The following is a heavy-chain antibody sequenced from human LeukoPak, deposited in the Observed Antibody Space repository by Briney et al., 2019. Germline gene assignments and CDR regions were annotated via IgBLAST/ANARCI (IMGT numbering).Heavy chain of an antibody. CDR2: TYYSGST. CDR3: ARLETYDSTLDY. D-gene: IGHD3-22*01. Sequence: SETLSLTCTVSGDSITTSSYYWGWIRQPPGKGLEWIGNTYYSGSTYYNPSLKSRVTISVDTSKNQFSLWLSSVTAADTAVYYCARLETYDSTLDYWGQGTLVTVSS. CDR1: GDSITTSSYY. J-gene: IGHJ4*02. V-gene: IGHV4-39*01.